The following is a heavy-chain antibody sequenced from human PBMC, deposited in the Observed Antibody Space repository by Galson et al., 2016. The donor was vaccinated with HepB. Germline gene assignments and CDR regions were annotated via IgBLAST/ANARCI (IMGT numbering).Heavy chain of an antibody. J-gene: IGHJ3*02. CDR2: IYWDDDK. CDR3: AHGRVAAAGPGAFDI. D-gene: IGHD6-13*01. Sequence: PALVKPTQTLTLTCTFSGFSLTTNGVGVGWIRQSPGKALEWLAPIYWDDDKRYSPSLKSRLTITKDTSKNQVVLTMTSMDPVDTATYYCAHGRVAAAGPGAFDIWGQGTTVTVAS. CDR1: GFSLTTNGVG. V-gene: IGHV2-5*02.